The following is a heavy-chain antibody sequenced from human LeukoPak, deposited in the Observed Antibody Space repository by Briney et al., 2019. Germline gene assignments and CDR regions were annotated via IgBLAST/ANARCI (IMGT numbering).Heavy chain of an antibody. CDR2: ISSSSSTI. D-gene: IGHD6-19*01. CDR1: GFTFSNYG. V-gene: IGHV3-48*04. J-gene: IGHJ5*02. Sequence: GGSLRLSCAASGFTFSNYGMHWVRQAPGKGLEWVSYISSSSSTIYYADSVKGRFTISRDNAKNSLYLQMNSLRAEDTAVYYCARDYGGSSGWPWGQGTLVTVSS. CDR3: ARDYGGSSGWP.